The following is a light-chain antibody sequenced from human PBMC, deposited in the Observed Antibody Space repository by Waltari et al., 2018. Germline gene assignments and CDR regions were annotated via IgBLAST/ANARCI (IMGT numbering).Light chain of an antibody. V-gene: IGLV2-14*01. J-gene: IGLJ2*01. Sequence: QSAPSQPASVSGSPGQSITISCTGSSSDVGGYNHVHWYQQHPGKAPKLLIYEVSNRPSGVSNRFSGSKSGNTASLTISGLQAEDEADYYCSSYTSSSTVVFGGGTKVTVL. CDR3: SSYTSSSTVV. CDR1: SSDVGGYNH. CDR2: EVS.